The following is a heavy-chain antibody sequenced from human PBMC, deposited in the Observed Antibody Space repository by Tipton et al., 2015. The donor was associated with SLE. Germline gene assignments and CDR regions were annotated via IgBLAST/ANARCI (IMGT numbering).Heavy chain of an antibody. J-gene: IGHJ4*02. V-gene: IGHV1-69*02. CDR2: IIPILGIA. D-gene: IGHD5-18*01. CDR3: ARVDTPMDFDY. Sequence: QVQLVQSGAEVKKPGASVKVSCKASGGTFSSYTISWVRQAPGQGLEWMGRIIPILGIANYAQKFQGRVTITADKSTSTAYMELSSLRSEDTAVYYCARVDTPMDFDYWGQGTLVTVSS. CDR1: GGTFSSYT.